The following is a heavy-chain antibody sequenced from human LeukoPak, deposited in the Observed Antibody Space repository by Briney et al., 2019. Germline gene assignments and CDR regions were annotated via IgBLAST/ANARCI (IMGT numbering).Heavy chain of an antibody. J-gene: IGHJ3*02. CDR3: ARKDWNGVRAFDI. V-gene: IGHV4-4*02. D-gene: IGHD1-1*01. CDR2: IHHSGHT. CDR1: GGSISSSNW. Sequence: SEALSLTCAVSGGSISSSNWWSWVRQPPGKGREWIGEIHHSGHTNYNPSLKSRVTISADKSKNQFSLKLSSVTAADTAVYYCARKDWNGVRAFDIWGQGTMVTVSS.